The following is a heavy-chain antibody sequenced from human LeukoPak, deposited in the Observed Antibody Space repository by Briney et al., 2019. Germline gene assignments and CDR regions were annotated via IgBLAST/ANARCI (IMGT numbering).Heavy chain of an antibody. CDR2: ISAYNGNT. J-gene: IGHJ4*02. D-gene: IGHD2-21*01. CDR3: ARGRGDHSFDY. V-gene: IGHV1-18*01. Sequence: GASVKVSCKASGYTFTNYGLSWVRQAPGQGLEWMGWISAYNGNTNYAQNLQGRVTMTTDTSTSTAYMELRSLRSDDTAVYFCARGRGDHSFDYWGQGTLVTVSS. CDR1: GYTFTNYG.